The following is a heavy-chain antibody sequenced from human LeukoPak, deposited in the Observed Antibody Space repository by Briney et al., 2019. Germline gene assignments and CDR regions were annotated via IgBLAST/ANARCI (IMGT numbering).Heavy chain of an antibody. CDR2: MNPNSGNT. V-gene: IGHV1-8*03. CDR3: ARRSKLSGYYYYYMDV. J-gene: IGHJ6*03. CDR1: GYTFTSYD. D-gene: IGHD3-10*01. Sequence: ASVKVSCKASGYTFTSYDINWVRQATGQGLEWMGWMNPNSGNTGYAQKFQGRVTITRNTSISTAYMELSSLRSEDTAVYYCARRSKLSGYYYYYMDVWGKGTTVTVSS.